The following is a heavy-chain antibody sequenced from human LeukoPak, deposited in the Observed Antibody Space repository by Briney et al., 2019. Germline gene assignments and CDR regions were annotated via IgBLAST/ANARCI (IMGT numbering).Heavy chain of an antibody. CDR1: GGSIVSYS. CDR2: IFTSGST. D-gene: IGHD2-15*01. V-gene: IGHV4-4*07. J-gene: IGHJ4*02. CDR3: ARAGYCSGGSCSFFNDG. Sequence: SETLSLTCPVPGGSIVSYSWGWIRQPAGKGLEWIGRIFTSGSTNYNPPLKSRVTMSVDTSKNQFSLKLSSVTAADTAVYYCARAGYCSGGSCSFFNDGWGQGTLVTVSS.